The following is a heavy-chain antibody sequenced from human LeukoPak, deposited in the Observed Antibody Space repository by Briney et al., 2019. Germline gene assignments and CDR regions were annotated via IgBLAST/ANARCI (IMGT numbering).Heavy chain of an antibody. D-gene: IGHD3-10*01. CDR3: ARGFEYYYGSGSLGWFDP. J-gene: IGHJ5*02. CDR1: GGSFSGYY. CDR2: INHSGST. Sequence: KPSETLSLTCAVYGGSFSGYYWSWIRQPPGRGLEWIGEINHSGSTNYNPSLKSRVTISVDTSKNQFPLKLSSVTAADTAVYYCARGFEYYYGSGSLGWFDPWGQGTLVTVSS. V-gene: IGHV4-34*01.